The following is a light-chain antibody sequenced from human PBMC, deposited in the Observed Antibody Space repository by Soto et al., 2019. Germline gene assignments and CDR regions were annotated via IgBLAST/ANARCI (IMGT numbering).Light chain of an antibody. CDR2: DAS. CDR1: QSISSR. J-gene: IGKJ1*01. Sequence: DIQMTQSPSTLSASVGDRVTITCRASQSISSRLAWYQQKPGKAPKLLIYDASSLASGVPSRFSGSGSGTEFTLTISSLQPDDFAAYYCQQYNSYSPSFGQGTKVEIK. V-gene: IGKV1-5*01. CDR3: QQYNSYSPS.